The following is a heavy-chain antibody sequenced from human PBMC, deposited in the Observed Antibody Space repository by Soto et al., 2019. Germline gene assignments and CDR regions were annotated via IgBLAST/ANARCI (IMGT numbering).Heavy chain of an antibody. CDR1: GFTFTTYG. CDR3: AKDLVFEGQRQRYNHYAMDV. CDR2: IRRSGEST. J-gene: IGHJ6*01. V-gene: IGHV3-23*01. Sequence: ELQLFEYGGGLVQPGGSLRLSCAASGFTFTTYGMSWVRQAPGKGLEWVSTIRRSGESTYYADSVKRLFTISRDNSKNTQFLQKNISRADDTAVYYCAKDLVFEGQRQRYNHYAMDVWGQGTTVTGSS. D-gene: IGHD3-9*01.